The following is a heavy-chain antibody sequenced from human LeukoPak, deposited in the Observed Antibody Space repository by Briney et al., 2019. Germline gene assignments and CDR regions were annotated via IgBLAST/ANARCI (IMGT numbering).Heavy chain of an antibody. CDR3: TSRADY. J-gene: IGHJ4*02. CDR1: GDTFSIYG. Sequence: SVKVSCKASGDTFSIYGIPWVRQAPGQGLEWVGVIIPIFGTPNYAQKFQGRVTITADESTRTAYMELSRLTSEDTAIYYCTSRADYWGQGTLVTVSS. CDR2: IIPIFGTP. V-gene: IGHV1-69*01.